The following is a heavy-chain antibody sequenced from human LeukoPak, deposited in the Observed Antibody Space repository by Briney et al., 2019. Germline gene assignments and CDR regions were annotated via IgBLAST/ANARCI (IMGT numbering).Heavy chain of an antibody. D-gene: IGHD1-26*01. J-gene: IGHJ5*02. V-gene: IGHV3-23*01. CDR3: ARESHEGATRAYNWFDP. CDR2: ISGSGGST. Sequence: GGSLRLSCAASGFTFSSYAMSWVRQAPGKGLEWVSAISGSGGSTYYADSVKGRFTISRDNAKNTLYLQMNSLRPEDTALYYCARESHEGATRAYNWFDPWGQGTLVTVSS. CDR1: GFTFSSYA.